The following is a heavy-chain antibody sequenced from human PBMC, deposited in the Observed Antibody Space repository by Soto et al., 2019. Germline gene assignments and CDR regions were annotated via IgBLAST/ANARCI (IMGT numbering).Heavy chain of an antibody. CDR2: IYYSGST. V-gene: IGHV4-39*01. CDR3: ARDGRGGLVY. D-gene: IGHD2-15*01. CDR1: GGSISSSSYY. Sequence: SETLSLTCTVSGGSISSSSYYWGWIRQPPGKGLEWIGTIYYSGSTYYNPSLKSRVTISVDTSKNQFSLKLSSVTAADTAVYYCARDGRGGLVYWGQGTLVTVSS. J-gene: IGHJ4*02.